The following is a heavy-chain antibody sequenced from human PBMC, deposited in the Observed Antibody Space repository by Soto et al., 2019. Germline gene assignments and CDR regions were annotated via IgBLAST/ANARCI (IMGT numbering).Heavy chain of an antibody. J-gene: IGHJ4*02. CDR1: GFTFSGYA. Sequence: GGSLRLSCAASGFTFSGYAMSWVRQAPGKGLEWVSAISGSGGSTYYADSVKGRFTISRDNSKNTLYLQMDSLRAEDTAVYCCAKGIGYSHPYFDYWGQGTLVTVSS. CDR3: AKGIGYSHPYFDY. CDR2: ISGSGGST. D-gene: IGHD3-3*01. V-gene: IGHV3-23*01.